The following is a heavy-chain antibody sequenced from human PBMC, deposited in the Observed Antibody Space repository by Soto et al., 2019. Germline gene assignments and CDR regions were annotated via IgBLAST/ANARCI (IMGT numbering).Heavy chain of an antibody. J-gene: IGHJ4*02. CDR3: ARRYGGGFDY. CDR2: IYSSGST. Sequence: QVQLLESGPGLVKPSETLSLTCTVSCGSISSYYWSWIRQPPGKGLEWIGYIYSSGSTNYNPSLKSRVTISVATSKNQFSLKLSSVTAADTAVYYCARRYGGGFDYWGQGTLVTVSS. CDR1: CGSISSYY. D-gene: IGHD3-10*01. V-gene: IGHV4-59*08.